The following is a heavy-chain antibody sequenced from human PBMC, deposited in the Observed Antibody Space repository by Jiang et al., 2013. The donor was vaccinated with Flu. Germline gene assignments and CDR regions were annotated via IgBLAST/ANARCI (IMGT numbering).Heavy chain of an antibody. J-gene: IGHJ6*02. D-gene: IGHD1-1*01. Sequence: SSYGISWVRQAPGQGLEWMGGIIPIFGIAKYAQKFQGRVTITADTFTSTSYMELNSLRSEDTAVYYCARNWTTRGLDVWGQGTTVTVSS. CDR3: ARNWTTRGLDV. CDR1: SSYG. V-gene: IGHV1-69*17. CDR2: IIPIFGIA.